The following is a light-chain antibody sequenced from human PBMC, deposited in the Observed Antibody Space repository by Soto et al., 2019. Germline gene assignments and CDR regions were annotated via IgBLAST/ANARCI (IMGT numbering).Light chain of an antibody. CDR1: QNINNY. CDR3: QQYENLPT. V-gene: IGKV1-33*01. Sequence: DIQMTQSPSSLFASVGAKVTITFQASQNINNYLNWYQQKPGRAPKLLIYDASNLEAGVPSRFRGSGSGTDFTFTISRLQPEDIATYYCQQYENLPTFGQGTRLEIK. J-gene: IGKJ5*01. CDR2: DAS.